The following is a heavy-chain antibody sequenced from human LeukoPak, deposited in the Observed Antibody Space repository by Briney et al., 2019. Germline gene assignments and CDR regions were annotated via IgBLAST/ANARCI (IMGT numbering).Heavy chain of an antibody. D-gene: IGHD2-21*01. CDR3: ARGDIPDY. CDR2: IFDSGKT. J-gene: IGHJ4*02. V-gene: IGHV4-38-2*01. Sequence: SETLSLTCAVSGYSIGSGYYWGWIRQSPEKGLEWIGSIFDSGKTYYNLSLKSRVTFSVDTSKNQSSLQLPSVTAADTAVYYCARGDIPDYWGQGTLVTVSS. CDR1: GYSIGSGYY.